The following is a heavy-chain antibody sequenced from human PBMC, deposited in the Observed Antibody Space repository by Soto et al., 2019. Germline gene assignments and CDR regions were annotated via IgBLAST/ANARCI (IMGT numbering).Heavy chain of an antibody. J-gene: IGHJ3*02. CDR1: GYTFTGYY. CDR3: ARGPPPNRYCSGGSCYSSAFDI. Sequence: GASVKVSCKASGYTFTGYYMHWVRQAPGQGLEWRGWINPNSGGTNYGQKFQGWVTMTRDTSISTAYMELSRLRSDDTAVYYCARGPPPNRYCSGGSCYSSAFDIWGQGTMVTVSS. V-gene: IGHV1-2*04. D-gene: IGHD2-15*01. CDR2: INPNSGGT.